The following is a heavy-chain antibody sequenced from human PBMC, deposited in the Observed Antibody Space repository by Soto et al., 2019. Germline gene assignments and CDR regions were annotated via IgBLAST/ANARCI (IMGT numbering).Heavy chain of an antibody. CDR1: GGTFSSYA. D-gene: IGHD5-18*01. CDR3: ASHSYGYFPHYYHGMDV. J-gene: IGHJ6*02. Sequence: QVQLVQSGAEVKKPGSSVKVSCKASGGTFSSYASSWVRHAPGLGLEWMRGIIPIFGTANYAQKFQGRVTITADESTSTAYMELSSLRSEDTAVYYCASHSYGYFPHYYHGMDVWGLGTTVTVSS. V-gene: IGHV1-69*12. CDR2: IIPIFGTA.